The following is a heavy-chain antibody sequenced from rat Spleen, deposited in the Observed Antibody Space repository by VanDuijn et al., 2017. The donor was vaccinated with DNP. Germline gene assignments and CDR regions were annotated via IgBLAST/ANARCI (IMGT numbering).Heavy chain of an antibody. CDR3: TRGNYPGINTFDY. J-gene: IGHJ2*01. V-gene: IGHV5-7*01. CDR2: ISPSGSRP. CDR1: GFTLSDYN. Sequence: EVQLVESGGGLVQPGRSVEVSCEVWGFTLSDYNMVWVRQAPKKGVEWGTTISPSGSRPYSPDSVKGRFTISRDTAKSSLYLQMNSLKSEDTATYYCTRGNYPGINTFDYWGQGVMVTVSS. D-gene: IGHD1-4*01.